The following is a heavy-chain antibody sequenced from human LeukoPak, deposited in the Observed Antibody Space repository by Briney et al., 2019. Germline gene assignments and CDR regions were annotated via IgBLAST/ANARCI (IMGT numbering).Heavy chain of an antibody. J-gene: IGHJ6*03. CDR3: ARGRYYYYYMDV. CDR1: GFTFDDYG. CDR2: INWNGGST. V-gene: IGHV3-20*04. Sequence: GGSLRLSCAASGFTFDDYGMSWVRQAPAKGLEWVSGINWNGGSTVYADSVKGRFTISRDNAKNSLYLQMNSLSAEDTALYYCARGRYYYYYMDVWGKGTTVTVSS.